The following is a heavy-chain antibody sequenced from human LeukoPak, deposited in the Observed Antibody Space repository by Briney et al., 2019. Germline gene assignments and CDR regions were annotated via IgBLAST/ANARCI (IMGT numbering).Heavy chain of an antibody. Sequence: SETLSLTCTVPGGSITSYYWSWIRQPPAKGLERIGYIYYSGSTNHNPSPKLRVTMTVDTSKTQFSLKLSSVTAADTAGYYCARGLEGYYYYYYMDVWGKGTTVTVSS. V-gene: IGHV4-59*01. D-gene: IGHD2-15*01. CDR2: IYYSGST. CDR3: ARGLEGYYYYYYMDV. J-gene: IGHJ6*03. CDR1: GGSITSYY.